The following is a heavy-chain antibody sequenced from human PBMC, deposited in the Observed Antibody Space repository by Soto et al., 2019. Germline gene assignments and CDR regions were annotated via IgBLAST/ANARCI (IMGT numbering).Heavy chain of an antibody. Sequence: QVQLVQSGAEVKKPGSSGKVSRKASGGTFSTYAITWVRQAPGQGLEWLGGIIPIFGTTDYARKFQGRVTITAAESTSTVFIELSSLTSEETAVYYCARGVGAYYFDYWGQGTLVTVSS. CDR1: GGTFSTYA. CDR3: ARGVGAYYFDY. J-gene: IGHJ4*02. CDR2: IIPIFGTT. D-gene: IGHD1-26*01. V-gene: IGHV1-69*01.